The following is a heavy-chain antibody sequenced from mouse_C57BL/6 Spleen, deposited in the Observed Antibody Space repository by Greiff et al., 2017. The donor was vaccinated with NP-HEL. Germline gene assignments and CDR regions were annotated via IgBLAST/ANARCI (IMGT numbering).Heavy chain of an antibody. J-gene: IGHJ4*01. CDR1: GYTFTSYW. CDR3: ARSSEDYYGSSYRYYAMDY. Sequence: QVQLQQPGAELVMPGASVKLSCKASGYTFTSYWMHWVKQRPGQGLEWIGEIDPSDSYTNYNQKFKGKSTLTVDKSSSTAYMQLSSLTSEDSAVYYCARSSEDYYGSSYRYYAMDYWGQGTSVTVSS. V-gene: IGHV1-69*01. CDR2: IDPSDSYT. D-gene: IGHD1-1*01.